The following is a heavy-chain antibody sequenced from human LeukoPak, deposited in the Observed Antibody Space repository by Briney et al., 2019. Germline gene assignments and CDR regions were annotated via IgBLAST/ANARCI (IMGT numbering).Heavy chain of an antibody. Sequence: TGGSLRLSCAASGFTFSSYAMNWVRQAPGKGLEWVSGLSGNGGNQYYADSVKGRFTISRDNSKNTLFLQMNSLRAEDTAIYYCARNPNGSGPDFDCWGQGTLVTVSS. CDR3: ARNPNGSGPDFDC. CDR2: LSGNGGNQ. CDR1: GFTFSSYA. V-gene: IGHV3-23*01. J-gene: IGHJ4*02. D-gene: IGHD3-10*01.